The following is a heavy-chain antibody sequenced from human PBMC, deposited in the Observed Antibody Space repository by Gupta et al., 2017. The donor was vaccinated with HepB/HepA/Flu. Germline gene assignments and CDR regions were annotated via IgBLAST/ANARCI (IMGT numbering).Heavy chain of an antibody. Sequence: QLQLQESGPGLVKPSETLSLTCTVSGGSISSSSYYWGWIRQPPGKGLEWIGSIYYSGSTYYNPSLKSRVTISVDTSKNQFSLKLSSVTAADTAVYYCARVDIVAHGDENWFDPWGQGTLVTVSS. V-gene: IGHV4-39*01. D-gene: IGHD5-12*01. CDR3: ARVDIVAHGDENWFDP. CDR2: IYYSGST. CDR1: GGSISSSSYY. J-gene: IGHJ5*02.